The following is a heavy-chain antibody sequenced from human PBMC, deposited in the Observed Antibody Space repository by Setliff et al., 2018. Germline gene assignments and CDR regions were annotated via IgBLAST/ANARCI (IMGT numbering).Heavy chain of an antibody. V-gene: IGHV4-59*08. CDR1: GGSISSYY. J-gene: IGHJ6*03. CDR2: IYYAGST. D-gene: IGHD4-4*01. CDR3: ARADSNTYYYYYYMDV. Sequence: SETLSLTCTVSGGSISSYYWSWIRQPPGKGLEWIGCIYYAGSTNYNPSLKSRVTISVDTSKNQFSLKLSSVTAADTAVYYCARADSNTYYYYYYMDVWGKGTTVTVAS.